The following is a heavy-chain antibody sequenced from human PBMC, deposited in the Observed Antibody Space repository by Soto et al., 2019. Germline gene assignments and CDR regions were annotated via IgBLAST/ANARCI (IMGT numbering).Heavy chain of an antibody. V-gene: IGHV4-59*01. Sequence: SETLSLTCTVSGDSITSYNWNWLRQPPGKALEWIGYVYSSGSTNYNPSLKSRVTISVDTSRNQFSLKVNSVTAADTAVYYCARRAVVAVTGSLDNWLEPWGQGSLVTVSS. CDR2: VYSSGST. J-gene: IGHJ5*02. D-gene: IGHD2-21*01. CDR3: ARRAVVAVTGSLDNWLEP. CDR1: GDSITSYN.